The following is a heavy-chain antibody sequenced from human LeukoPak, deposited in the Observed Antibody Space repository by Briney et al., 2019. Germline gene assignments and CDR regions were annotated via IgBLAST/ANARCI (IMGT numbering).Heavy chain of an antibody. CDR1: GYTFTSYG. CDR2: ISAYNGNR. D-gene: IGHD2-21*02. Sequence: ASVKVSFSASGYTFTSYGISWVRQAPGQGLEWMGWISAYNGNRNYAQKLQGRVTMTTDTSTSTAYMELRSLRTDDTAVYYCARDPPNVVVTAIPPLDYWCQGTLVTVSS. CDR3: ARDPPNVVVTAIPPLDY. J-gene: IGHJ4*02. V-gene: IGHV1-18*01.